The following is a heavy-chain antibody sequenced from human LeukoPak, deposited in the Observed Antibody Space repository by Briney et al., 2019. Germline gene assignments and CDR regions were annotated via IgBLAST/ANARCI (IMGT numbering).Heavy chain of an antibody. J-gene: IGHJ4*02. CDR3: ARVTLWFGELFPDY. Sequence: GGSLRLSCAASGFTFSSYEMNWVRQAPGKGLEWVSYISSSGSTIYYADSVKGRFTISRDNAKNSLCLQMNSLRAEDTAVYYCARVTLWFGELFPDYWGQGTLVTVSS. CDR1: GFTFSSYE. CDR2: ISSSGSTI. V-gene: IGHV3-48*03. D-gene: IGHD3-10*01.